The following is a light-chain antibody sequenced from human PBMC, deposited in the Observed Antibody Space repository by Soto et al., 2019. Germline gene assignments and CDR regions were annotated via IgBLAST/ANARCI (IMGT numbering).Light chain of an antibody. CDR1: QGIGNY. Sequence: DIQMTQSPSAMSASVGDRVPITCRASQGIGNYLAWFQQKPGKVPRRLIYAASSLQSGVPPRFSGSGSGTDFTLTISSLQPEDFATYFCQQANSFPITFGQGTRLEIK. V-gene: IGKV1-17*03. J-gene: IGKJ5*01. CDR3: QQANSFPIT. CDR2: AAS.